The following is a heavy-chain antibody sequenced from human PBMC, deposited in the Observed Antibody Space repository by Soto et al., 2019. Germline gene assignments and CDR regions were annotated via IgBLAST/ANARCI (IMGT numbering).Heavy chain of an antibody. V-gene: IGHV3-49*03. Sequence: EVQLVESGGGLVQPGRSLRLSCTASGFTFGDYAMSWFRQAPGKGLEWVGFIRSKAYGGTTEYAASVKGRFTIARDDSKSIAYLQMNSLKTEDTAVYYCTRGVVPAATGGYYCYYYMDVWGEGTKVTVSS. CDR1: GFTFGDYA. CDR2: IRSKAYGGTT. D-gene: IGHD2-2*01. CDR3: TRGVVPAATGGYYCYYYMDV. J-gene: IGHJ6*03.